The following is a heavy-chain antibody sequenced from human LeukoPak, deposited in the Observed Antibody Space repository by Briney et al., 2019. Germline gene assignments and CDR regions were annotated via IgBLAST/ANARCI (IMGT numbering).Heavy chain of an antibody. V-gene: IGHV3-7*01. D-gene: IGHD6-13*01. J-gene: IGHJ6*03. CDR1: GFTFSSYW. Sequence: GGSLRLSCAASGFTFSSYWMSWVRQAPGKGLEWVANIKQDGSEKYYMDSVKGRFTISRDNAKNSLYLQMNSLRAEDTAVYYCARCSSSWGYYYYYYMDVWGKGTTVTVSS. CDR3: ARCSSSWGYYYYYYMDV. CDR2: IKQDGSEK.